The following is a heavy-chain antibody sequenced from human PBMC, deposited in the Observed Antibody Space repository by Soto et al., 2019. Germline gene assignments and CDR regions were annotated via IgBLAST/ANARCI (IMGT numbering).Heavy chain of an antibody. Sequence: PGGSLRLSCAASGFTFSSYGMHWVRQAPGKGLEWVAVISYDGSNKYYADSVKGRFTISRDNSKNTLYLQMSSLRDEDTAVYYCARKLSGAVQGWAYGMDVWGRGTTVTVSS. CDR2: ISYDGSNK. D-gene: IGHD1-26*01. CDR3: ARKLSGAVQGWAYGMDV. V-gene: IGHV3-30*03. CDR1: GFTFSSYG. J-gene: IGHJ6*02.